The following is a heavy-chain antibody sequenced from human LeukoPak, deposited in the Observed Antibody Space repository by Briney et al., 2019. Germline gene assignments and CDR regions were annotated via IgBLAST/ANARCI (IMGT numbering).Heavy chain of an antibody. CDR1: GFTFSSYA. J-gene: IGHJ3*02. D-gene: IGHD5-18*01. CDR2: ISYDGSNK. CDR3: ARMRGRLLLGLLDI. Sequence: GGSLRLSCAASGFTFSSYAMHWVRQAPGKGLEWVAVISYDGSNKYYADSVKGRFTISRDNSLYLQMNSLRAEDTAVYYCARMRGRLLLGLLDIWGQGTMVTVSS. V-gene: IGHV3-30-3*01.